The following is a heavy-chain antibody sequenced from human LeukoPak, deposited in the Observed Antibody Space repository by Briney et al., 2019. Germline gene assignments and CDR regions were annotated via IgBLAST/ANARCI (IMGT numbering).Heavy chain of an antibody. CDR1: GFTFSSFW. CDR3: ARDPNWGWFFDL. Sequence: GGSLRLSCAASGFTFSSFWMSWVRHAPGKGLEWVANIKQDGSDKYYVGSVKGRFTISRDNAQNSLFLQMNSLRAEDTAVYYCARDPNWGWFFDLWGRGTLVTVSS. D-gene: IGHD7-27*01. CDR2: IKQDGSDK. V-gene: IGHV3-7*04. J-gene: IGHJ2*01.